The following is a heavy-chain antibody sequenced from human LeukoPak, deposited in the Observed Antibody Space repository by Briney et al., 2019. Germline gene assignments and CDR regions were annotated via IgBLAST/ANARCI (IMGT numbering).Heavy chain of an antibody. CDR1: GGTFSSYA. CDR3: ARDLGSGWYVDYFDY. Sequence: SVKVSCKASGGTFSSYAISWVRQAPGQGLEWMGRIIPIFGTANYAQKLQGRVTITTDESTSTAYMELSSLRSEDTAVYYCARDLGSGWYVDYFDYWGQGTLVTVSS. V-gene: IGHV1-69*05. J-gene: IGHJ4*02. CDR2: IIPIFGTA. D-gene: IGHD6-19*01.